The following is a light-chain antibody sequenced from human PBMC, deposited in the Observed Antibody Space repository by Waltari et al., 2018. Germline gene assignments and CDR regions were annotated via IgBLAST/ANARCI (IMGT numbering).Light chain of an antibody. J-gene: IGKJ4*01. CDR3: QQYNNWPLT. CDR2: GTI. CDR1: QSVGGD. V-gene: IGKV3-15*01. Sequence: EVVMTQSPATLSVSPWESATLSCGASQSVGGDLAWYQQKPGQAPRLLIYGTITKPTGVSARFSGSGSGTEFTLTISRLQSEDFAVYYCQQYNNWPLTFGGGTKVEI.